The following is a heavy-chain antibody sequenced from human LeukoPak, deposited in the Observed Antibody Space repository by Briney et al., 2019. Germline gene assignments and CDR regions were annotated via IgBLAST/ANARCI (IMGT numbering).Heavy chain of an antibody. CDR1: GFTFDSYT. V-gene: IGHV3-43*01. Sequence: GGSLRLSCAAVGFTFDSYTIHWVRQAPGKGVEWVSLICRGDNNRDYADSVRGRFKISRDKSKKSMYMQMKRLRTEDTALYYCAKEHSSGWPNLDSWGRGTLVTVSS. J-gene: IGHJ4*02. CDR2: ICRGDNNR. D-gene: IGHD6-19*01. CDR3: AKEHSSGWPNLDS.